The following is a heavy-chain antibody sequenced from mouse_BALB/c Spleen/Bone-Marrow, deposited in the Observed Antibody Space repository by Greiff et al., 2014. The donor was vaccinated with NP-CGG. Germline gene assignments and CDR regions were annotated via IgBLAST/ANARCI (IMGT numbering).Heavy chain of an antibody. J-gene: IGHJ2*01. D-gene: IGHD2-4*01. Sequence: VQGVESGAELVKPGASVKLSCKTSGYTFTSYWTQWVKQRPGQGLGWIGEIFPGTGTTYYNEKFKDKATLTIDTSSSTAYMQLSSLTSEDSAVYFCARKGISTVIATAYYFDYWGQGPTLTVSS. CDR3: ARKGISTVIATAYYFDY. CDR2: IFPGTGTT. CDR1: GYTFTSYW. V-gene: IGHV1S132*01.